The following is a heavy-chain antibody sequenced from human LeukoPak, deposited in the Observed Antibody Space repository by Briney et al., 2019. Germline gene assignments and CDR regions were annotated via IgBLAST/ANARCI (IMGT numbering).Heavy chain of an antibody. J-gene: IGHJ6*02. V-gene: IGHV3-72*01. CDR3: ARGLVPYCGMDV. CDR2: IRNKANTYTT. CDR1: GFTFSSYP. Sequence: GVSLRLSCGASGFTFSSYPMSWVRQAPGKGLEWVGRIRNKANTYTTQYDASVQGRFTISRDDSKNSLYLQMSSLKTEDTAVYYCARGLVPYCGMDVWGQGTTVTVPS. D-gene: IGHD3-16*01.